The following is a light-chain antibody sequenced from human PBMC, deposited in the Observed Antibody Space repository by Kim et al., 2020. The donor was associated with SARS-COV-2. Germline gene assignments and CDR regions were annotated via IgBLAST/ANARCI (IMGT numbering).Light chain of an antibody. CDR1: QSIDGW. V-gene: IGKV1-5*03. Sequence: DIQMTQSPSTLSAFVGDRVTITCRASQSIDGWLAWYQQKPGKAPRLLIYQASKLASWVPSRFSGSGSGTDFTLTVSNLQPDDSAVYYCKQYETYWAFGPGTKVDIK. J-gene: IGKJ3*01. CDR2: QAS. CDR3: KQYETYWA.